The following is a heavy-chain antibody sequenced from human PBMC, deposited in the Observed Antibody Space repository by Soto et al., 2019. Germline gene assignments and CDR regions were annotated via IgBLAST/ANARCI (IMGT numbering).Heavy chain of an antibody. J-gene: IGHJ4*02. V-gene: IGHV1-18*01. CDR3: ARDPVAGTYFDY. Sequence: QVQLVQSGAEVKKPGASVKVSCKASGYTFISYGISWVRQAPGQGLEWMGWINAFNGNTNYAQKLQGRVTMTRDTSTSTAYMALRSLRPDDPAVYYCARDPVAGTYFDYWGQGTLVTVSS. CDR1: GYTFISYG. CDR2: INAFNGNT. D-gene: IGHD6-19*01.